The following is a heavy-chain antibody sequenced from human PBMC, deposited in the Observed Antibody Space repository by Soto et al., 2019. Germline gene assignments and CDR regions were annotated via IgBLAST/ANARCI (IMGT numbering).Heavy chain of an antibody. J-gene: IGHJ6*02. CDR1: GFAFSNYD. CDR3: ANRDTSMVTRYYYGMDV. CDR2: ISGSGSST. V-gene: IGHV3-23*01. D-gene: IGHD5-18*01. Sequence: PGGSLRLSCVASGFAFSNYDMSWVRQAPGKGLKWVSAISGSGSSTYYADSVKGRFTISRDNPKNTLYLQMNSLRAEDTAVYYCANRDTSMVTRYYYGMDVWGQGTTVTV.